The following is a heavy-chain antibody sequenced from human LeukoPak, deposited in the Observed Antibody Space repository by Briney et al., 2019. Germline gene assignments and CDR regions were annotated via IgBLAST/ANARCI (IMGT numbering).Heavy chain of an antibody. J-gene: IGHJ4*02. V-gene: IGHV3-21*01. Sequence: GGSLRLSCAASGFTFSSYSMNWVRQAPGKGLEWVSSISSSSSYIYYADSVKGRFTISRDNSKNTLYLQMNSLRAEDTAVYYCAKESRYSSGWYYFDYWGQGTLVTVSS. CDR2: ISSSSSYI. CDR3: AKESRYSSGWYYFDY. D-gene: IGHD6-19*01. CDR1: GFTFSSYS.